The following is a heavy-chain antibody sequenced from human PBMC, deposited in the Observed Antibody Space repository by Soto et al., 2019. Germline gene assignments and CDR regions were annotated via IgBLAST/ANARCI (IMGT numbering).Heavy chain of an antibody. J-gene: IGHJ4*02. D-gene: IGHD4-17*01. Sequence: HVQLVESGGGVVQPGRSLRLSCAASGFTFSIYDMHWVRQAAGKWLEWVAVIWYDGSNKYYADSVKGRFTISRDNSKNTLYLQMNSLRAEDTPVYYCARDQLANEATTVTTIDYWGQGTLVTVSS. CDR1: GFTFSIYD. CDR2: IWYDGSNK. V-gene: IGHV3-33*01. CDR3: ARDQLANEATTVTTIDY.